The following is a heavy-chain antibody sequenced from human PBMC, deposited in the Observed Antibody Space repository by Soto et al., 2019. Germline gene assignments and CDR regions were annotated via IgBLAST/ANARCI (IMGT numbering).Heavy chain of an antibody. J-gene: IGHJ4*02. D-gene: IGHD2-8*01. CDR3: ARVGYCAIGVCPNFDC. Sequence: EVQLVESGGGLVQPGGSRRLSCAASGFTFSSYWMHWVRQAPGKGLVWVSRINSDGSSTSYADSVKGRFTISRDNARHILYRKMNSLRYECTAGYYCARVGYCAIGVCPNFDCWCQGTLVTVSS. CDR1: GFTFSSYW. V-gene: IGHV3-74*01. CDR2: INSDGSST.